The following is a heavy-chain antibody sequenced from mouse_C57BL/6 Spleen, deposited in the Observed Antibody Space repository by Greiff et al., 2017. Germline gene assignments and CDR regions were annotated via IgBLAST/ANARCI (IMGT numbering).Heavy chain of an antibody. J-gene: IGHJ4*01. V-gene: IGHV1-69*01. D-gene: IGHD2-2*01. CDR1: GYTFTSYW. CDR3: ARRALGYDYAMDY. CDR2: IDPSDSYT. Sequence: VQLQQPGAELVMPGASVKLSCKASGYTFTSYWMHWVKQRPGQGLEWIGEIDPSDSYTNYNQKFKGKSTLTVDKSSSTAYMQLSSLTSEDSAVYYCARRALGYDYAMDYWGQGTSVTVSS.